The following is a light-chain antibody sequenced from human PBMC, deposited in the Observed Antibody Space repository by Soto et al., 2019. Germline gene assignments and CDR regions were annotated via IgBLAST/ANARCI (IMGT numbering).Light chain of an antibody. CDR1: HDITNY. CDR3: QQYDYLPIT. V-gene: IGKV1-33*01. Sequence: DIQMTQSPSSLSASVGDRVTITCQASHDITNYLNWYHQKPGKAPKLLIYDASNLETGVPSRFSGRGSGTDFTFTISNLQPEDFGTYYCQQYDYLPITFGQGTRLEI. J-gene: IGKJ5*01. CDR2: DAS.